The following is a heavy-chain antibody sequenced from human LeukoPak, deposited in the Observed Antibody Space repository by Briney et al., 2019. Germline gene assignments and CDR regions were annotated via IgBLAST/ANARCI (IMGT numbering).Heavy chain of an antibody. CDR2: ISSSSSYI. CDR3: ARAGIAAAADAFDI. Sequence: GGSLRLSXAASGFTFSSYSMNWVGQAPGKGLEWVSSISSSSSYIYYADSVKGRFTISRDNAKNSLYLQMNSLRAEDTAVYYCARAGIAAAADAFDIWGQGTMVTVSS. V-gene: IGHV3-21*01. J-gene: IGHJ3*02. CDR1: GFTFSSYS. D-gene: IGHD6-13*01.